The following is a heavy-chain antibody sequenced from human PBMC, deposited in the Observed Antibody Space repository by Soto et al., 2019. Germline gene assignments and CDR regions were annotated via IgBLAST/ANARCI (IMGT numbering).Heavy chain of an antibody. CDR3: AKGGIYDLNRVLSD. J-gene: IGHJ4*02. D-gene: IGHD2-8*01. CDR2: ISGSGGST. CDR1: GFTFNSYA. Sequence: EVQLLESGGGLVQPGGSLRLSCEASGFTFNSYAMSWVRQAPGKGLEWVSTISGSGGSTYYADSVKGQFTISRDNFKNTLYVQMNSLRGEDTAIYYCAKGGIYDLNRVLSDWGQGTLVTVSS. V-gene: IGHV3-23*01.